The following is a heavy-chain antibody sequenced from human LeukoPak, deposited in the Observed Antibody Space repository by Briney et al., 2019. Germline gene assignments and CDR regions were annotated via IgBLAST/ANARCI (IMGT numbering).Heavy chain of an antibody. Sequence: SETPSLTCTVSGGSISSSSYYWGWIRQPPGKGLEWIGSIYYSRSTYYNPSLKSRVTISVDTSKNQFSLKLSSVTAADTAVYYCARVPTVTFFDYWGQGTLVTVSS. CDR1: GGSISSSSYY. D-gene: IGHD4-17*01. CDR3: ARVPTVTFFDY. V-gene: IGHV4-39*01. J-gene: IGHJ4*02. CDR2: IYYSRST.